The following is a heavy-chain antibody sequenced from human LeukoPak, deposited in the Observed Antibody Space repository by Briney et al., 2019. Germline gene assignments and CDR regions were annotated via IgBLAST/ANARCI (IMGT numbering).Heavy chain of an antibody. D-gene: IGHD3-16*01. CDR2: ISSSSSYI. V-gene: IGHV3-21*01. CDR1: GFTFKTYT. J-gene: IGHJ6*02. Sequence: PGGSLRLSCAASGFTFKTYTMHWVRQAPGMGLEWVSSISSSSSYIFYADSVKGRFTISRDNAKNSLYLQMSSLRAEDAAVYYCAGEGGYQYYYAMDVWGQGTTVTVSS. CDR3: AGEGGYQYYYAMDV.